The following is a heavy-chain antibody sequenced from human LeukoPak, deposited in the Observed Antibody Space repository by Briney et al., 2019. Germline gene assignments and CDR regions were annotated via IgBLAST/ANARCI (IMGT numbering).Heavy chain of an antibody. D-gene: IGHD4-23*01. Sequence: SQTLSLTCTVPGGSISSGSYYWSWIRQPAGKGLEWIGRIYATGNTNYNPSLERRVTISVDTSKNQFSLELTSVTAADTAVYYCARELGSDYGGYSPWGQGTLVTVSS. CDR3: ARELGSDYGGYSP. J-gene: IGHJ5*02. V-gene: IGHV4-61*02. CDR1: GGSISSGSYY. CDR2: IYATGNT.